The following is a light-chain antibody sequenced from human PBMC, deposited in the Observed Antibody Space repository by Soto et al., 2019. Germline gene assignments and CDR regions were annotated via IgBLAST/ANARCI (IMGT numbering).Light chain of an antibody. CDR3: QQYGSSPRT. Sequence: EIVLTQSPATLSSFPGDRVTLSCRASQYINTRLAWYQHKPGQAPRLLIYDASSKATGTPDRFSGSGSGTDFTLTISRLEPEDFAVYYCQQYGSSPRTFGQGTKVDI. CDR1: QYINTR. J-gene: IGKJ1*01. CDR2: DAS. V-gene: IGKV3-20*01.